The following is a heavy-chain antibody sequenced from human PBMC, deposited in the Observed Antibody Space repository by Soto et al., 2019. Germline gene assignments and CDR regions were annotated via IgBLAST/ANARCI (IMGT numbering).Heavy chain of an antibody. D-gene: IGHD6-19*01. CDR1: GGTFSSYA. Sequence: QVQLVQSGAEVKKPGSSVKVSCKASGGTFSSYAISWVRQAPGQGLEWMGGIIPIFGTANYAQKFQGRVTITADKSTSTAYMELSSLRSEDTAVYYCASTGYSSGWHPLYYSGMDVWGQGTTVTVSS. J-gene: IGHJ6*02. V-gene: IGHV1-69*06. CDR2: IIPIFGTA. CDR3: ASTGYSSGWHPLYYSGMDV.